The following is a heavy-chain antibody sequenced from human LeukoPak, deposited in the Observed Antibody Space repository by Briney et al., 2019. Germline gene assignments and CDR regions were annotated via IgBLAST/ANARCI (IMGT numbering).Heavy chain of an antibody. CDR3: ARGVSSNWYFDY. J-gene: IGHJ4*02. Sequence: SQTLSLTCTVSGXSISSGGYYWSWIRQHPGKGLEYIGYIYYSGSTYYNPSLKSRVTISVDTSKNQFSLKLSSVTAADTAVYYCARGVSSNWYFDYWGQGTLVTVSS. D-gene: IGHD6-13*01. V-gene: IGHV4-31*03. CDR1: GXSISSGGYY. CDR2: IYYSGST.